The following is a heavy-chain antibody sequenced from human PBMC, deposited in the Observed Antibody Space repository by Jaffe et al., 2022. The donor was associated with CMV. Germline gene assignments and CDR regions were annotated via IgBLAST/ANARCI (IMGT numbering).Heavy chain of an antibody. CDR3: AHSGVMIWSGYYGADWFDP. D-gene: IGHD3-3*01. V-gene: IGHV2-5*02. CDR2: IYWDDDK. Sequence: QITLKESGPTLVKPTQTLTLTCTFSGFSLSTSGVGVGWIRQPPGKALEWLALIYWDDDKRYSPSLKSRLTITKDTSKNQVVLTMTNMDPVDTATYYCAHSGVMIWSGYYGADWFDPWGQGTLVTVSS. CDR1: GFSLSTSGVG. J-gene: IGHJ5*02.